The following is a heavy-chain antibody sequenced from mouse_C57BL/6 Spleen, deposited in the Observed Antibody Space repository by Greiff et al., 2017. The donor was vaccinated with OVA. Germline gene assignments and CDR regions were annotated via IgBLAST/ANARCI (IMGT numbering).Heavy chain of an antibody. D-gene: IGHD2-5*01. CDR1: GYTFTSYW. CDR2: IDPSDSYT. CDR3: ARYSNYGYFDV. Sequence: QVQLQQPGAELVMPGASVKLSCKASGYTFTSYWMHWVKQRPGQGLEWIGEIDPSDSYTNYNQKFKGKSTLTVDKSSSTAYMQLRSLTSEDSAVYYCARYSNYGYFDVWGTGTTVTVSS. V-gene: IGHV1-69*01. J-gene: IGHJ1*03.